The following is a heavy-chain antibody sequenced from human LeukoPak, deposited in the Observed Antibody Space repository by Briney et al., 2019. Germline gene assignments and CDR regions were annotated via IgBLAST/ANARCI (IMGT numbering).Heavy chain of an antibody. D-gene: IGHD3-10*01. CDR3: ARDRGFIGVFYNGIDV. V-gene: IGHV3-21*01. J-gene: IGHJ6*02. CDR2: ISGTSTYI. CDR1: GFTFSTHR. Sequence: PGGSLRLSCAASGFTFSTHRMHWVRQAPGKGLEWVSSISGTSTYIHYADSVRGRFTISRDNAKNSLCLQMNSLRAEDTAVYYCARDRGFIGVFYNGIDVWGQGTTVTVSS.